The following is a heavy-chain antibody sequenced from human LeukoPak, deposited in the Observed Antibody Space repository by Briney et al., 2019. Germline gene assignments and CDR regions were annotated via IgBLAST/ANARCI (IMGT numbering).Heavy chain of an antibody. CDR2: IYYSGST. CDR3: AREDPILYYFDY. Sequence: PSETLSLTCTVSGGSISSGGYYWSWIRQHPGEGLEWIGYIYYSGSTYYNPSLKSRVTISVDTSKNQFSLKLSSVTAADTAVYYCAREDPILYYFDYRGQGTLVTVSS. V-gene: IGHV4-31*03. J-gene: IGHJ4*02. D-gene: IGHD3-3*01. CDR1: GGSISSGGYY.